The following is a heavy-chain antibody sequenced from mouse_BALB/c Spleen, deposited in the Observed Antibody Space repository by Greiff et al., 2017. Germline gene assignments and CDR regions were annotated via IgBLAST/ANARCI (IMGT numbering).Heavy chain of an antibody. CDR3: ARSRGSSYLDY. CDR2: IDPANGNT. J-gene: IGHJ2*01. CDR1: GFNIKDTY. D-gene: IGHD1-1*01. Sequence: VQLQQSGAELVKPGASVKLSCTASGFNIKDTYMHWVKQRPEQGLEWIGRIDPANGNTKYDPKFQGKATITADTSSNTAYLQLSSLTSEDTAVYYCARSRGSSYLDYWGQGTTLTVSS. V-gene: IGHV14-3*02.